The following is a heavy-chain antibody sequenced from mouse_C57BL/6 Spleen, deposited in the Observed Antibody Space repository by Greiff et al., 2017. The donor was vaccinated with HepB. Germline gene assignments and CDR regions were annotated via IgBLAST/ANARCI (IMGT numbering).Heavy chain of an antibody. CDR2: IYPGDGDT. J-gene: IGHJ4*01. CDR3: ARSRDYDGYYYAMDY. CDR1: GYAFSSSW. Sequence: QVQLKESGPELVKPGASVKISCKASGYAFSSSWMNWVKQRPGKGLEWIGRIYPGDGDTNYNGKFKGKATLTADKSSSTAYMQLSSLTSEDSAVYFCARSRDYDGYYYAMDYWGQGTSVTVSS. D-gene: IGHD2-4*01. V-gene: IGHV1-82*01.